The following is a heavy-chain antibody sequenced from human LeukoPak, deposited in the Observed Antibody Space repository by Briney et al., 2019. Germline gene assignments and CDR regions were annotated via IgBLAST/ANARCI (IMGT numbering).Heavy chain of an antibody. Sequence: SETLSLTCTVSGGSISSSSYYWGWIRQPPGKGLEWIGSIYYSGSTNYNPSLKSRVTISVDTSKNQFSLKLSSVTAADTAVYYCAGRMINWFDPWGQGTLVTVSS. CDR2: IYYSGST. CDR1: GGSISSSSYY. V-gene: IGHV4-39*07. D-gene: IGHD2-15*01. J-gene: IGHJ5*02. CDR3: AGRMINWFDP.